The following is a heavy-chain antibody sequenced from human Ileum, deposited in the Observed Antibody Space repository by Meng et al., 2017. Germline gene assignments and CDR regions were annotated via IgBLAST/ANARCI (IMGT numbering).Heavy chain of an antibody. CDR3: ARVSYYGSGSDY. J-gene: IGHJ4*02. V-gene: IGHV1-8*03. D-gene: IGHD3-10*01. Sequence: ASVKVFCKASGYTFTSYDINWVRQDTGQGLEWMGWMNPNSGNTGYAQKFQGRVTITRNTSINTAYMELSSLRSEDTAMYYCARVSYYGSGSDYWGQGTLVTVSS. CDR2: MNPNSGNT. CDR1: GYTFTSYD.